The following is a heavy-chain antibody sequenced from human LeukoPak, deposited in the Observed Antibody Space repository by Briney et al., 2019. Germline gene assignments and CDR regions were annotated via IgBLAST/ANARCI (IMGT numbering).Heavy chain of an antibody. D-gene: IGHD4-17*01. Sequence: SGGSLRLSCAASGFTFNSYGMSWVRQAPGKGLEWVSAIVGSGGSTIYADSVKGRFTISRDNSKNTLYLQMNSLRAEDTALYYCARKGRRTTVTSDFWGQGTLVTVSS. J-gene: IGHJ4*02. CDR3: ARKGRRTTVTSDF. CDR1: GFTFNSYG. V-gene: IGHV3-23*01. CDR2: IVGSGGST.